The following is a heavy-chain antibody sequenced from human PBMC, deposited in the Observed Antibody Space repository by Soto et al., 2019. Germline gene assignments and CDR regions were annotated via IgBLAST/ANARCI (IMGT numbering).Heavy chain of an antibody. Sequence: QITLKESGPTLVKPTQTLTLTCTFSGFSLSISGVAVGWIRQPPGKALEWLALIYWDDDKRYRPSLKSSLTITKDTSKVHVVLRMTNMDPVDTATYYCVHSPWNLQYAFDIWGQGTMVTVSS. CDR2: IYWDDDK. CDR3: VHSPWNLQYAFDI. D-gene: IGHD1-7*01. J-gene: IGHJ3*02. V-gene: IGHV2-5*02. CDR1: GFSLSISGVA.